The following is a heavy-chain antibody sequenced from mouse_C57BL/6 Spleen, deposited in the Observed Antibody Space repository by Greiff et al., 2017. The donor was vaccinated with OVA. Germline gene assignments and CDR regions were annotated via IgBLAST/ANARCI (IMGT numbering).Heavy chain of an antibody. Sequence: EVQLQQSGPELVKPGASVKISCKASGYTFTDYYMNWVKQSHGKSLEWIGDINPNNGGTSYNQKFKGKATLTVDKSSSTAYMELRSLTSEDSAVYYCARKGSGGMYYAMDYWGQGTSVTVSS. J-gene: IGHJ4*01. D-gene: IGHD1-1*01. CDR2: INPNNGGT. CDR1: GYTFTDYY. CDR3: ARKGSGGMYYAMDY. V-gene: IGHV1-26*01.